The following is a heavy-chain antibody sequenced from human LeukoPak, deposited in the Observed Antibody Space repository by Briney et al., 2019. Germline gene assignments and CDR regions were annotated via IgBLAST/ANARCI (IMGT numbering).Heavy chain of an antibody. CDR2: ISGGGDIT. CDR1: GFTFSSYA. CDR3: AKEEANSIWPPDGFDI. J-gene: IGHJ3*02. V-gene: IGHV3-23*01. Sequence: PGGSLRLSCAASGFTFSSYAMTWVRQAPGKGLEWVSAISGGGDITSYADSVKGRFTISRDNSKNTLYLQMNSLRAEDTAVYFCAKEEANSIWPPDGFDIWGQGTMVTVSS. D-gene: IGHD6-13*01.